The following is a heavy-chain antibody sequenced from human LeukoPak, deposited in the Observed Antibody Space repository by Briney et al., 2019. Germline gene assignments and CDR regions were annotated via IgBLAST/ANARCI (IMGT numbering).Heavy chain of an antibody. J-gene: IGHJ3*02. CDR1: GFTFSSYW. Sequence: GGSLRLSCAASGFTFSSYWMHWVRQAPGKGLVWVSRINSDGSSTSYADSVKGRFTISRDNAKNTLYLQMNSLRAEDTAVYYCARGQLLWFGESDPDAFDIWGQGTMVTVSS. D-gene: IGHD3-10*01. V-gene: IGHV3-74*01. CDR3: ARGQLLWFGESDPDAFDI. CDR2: INSDGSST.